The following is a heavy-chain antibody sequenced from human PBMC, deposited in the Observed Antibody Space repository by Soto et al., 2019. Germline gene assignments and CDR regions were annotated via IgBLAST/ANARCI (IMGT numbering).Heavy chain of an antibody. CDR3: ARGNSGCYYLDD. CDR2: IYYSGST. D-gene: IGHD6-19*01. Sequence: SETLSLTCTVSGGSVSSGSYYWSWIRQPPGRGLEWIGYIYYSGSTNYNPSLKSRVTISVDTSKNQFSLKLSSVTAADTAVYYCARGNSGCYYLDDWGQGTLVTVS. J-gene: IGHJ4*02. V-gene: IGHV4-61*01. CDR1: GGSVSSGSYY.